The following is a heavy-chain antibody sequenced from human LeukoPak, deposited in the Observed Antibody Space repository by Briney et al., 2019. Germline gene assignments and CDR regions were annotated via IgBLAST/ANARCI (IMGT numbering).Heavy chain of an antibody. CDR2: IHYSGST. CDR1: GGSISSSSYY. Sequence: PSETLCLTCTVSGGSISSSSYYWGWIRQPPGTGLEWIGSIHYSGSTYYNPSLQSRVTISVDTSKNQFSLKLSSVTAADTAVYYCASYYGSGSYFYFDYWGQGTLVTVSS. J-gene: IGHJ4*02. CDR3: ASYYGSGSYFYFDY. V-gene: IGHV4-39*01. D-gene: IGHD3-10*01.